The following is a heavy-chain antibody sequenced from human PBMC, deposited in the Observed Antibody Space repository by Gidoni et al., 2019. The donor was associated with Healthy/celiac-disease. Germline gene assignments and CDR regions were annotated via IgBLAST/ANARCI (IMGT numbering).Heavy chain of an antibody. CDR2: FDPEDGET. D-gene: IGHD1-26*01. CDR1: GYTLTELS. Sequence: QVQLVQSGAEVKKPGASVKVSCKVSGYTLTELSMHWVRQAPGKGLEWMGGFDPEDGETIYAQKFQGRVTMTEDTSTDTACMELSSLRSEDTAVYYCATGGHGGSYYVKYYYYGMDVWGQGTTVTVTS. V-gene: IGHV1-24*01. J-gene: IGHJ6*02. CDR3: ATGGHGGSYYVKYYYYGMDV.